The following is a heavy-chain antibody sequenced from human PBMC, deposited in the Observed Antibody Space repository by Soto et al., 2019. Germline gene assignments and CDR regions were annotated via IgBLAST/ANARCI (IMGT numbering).Heavy chain of an antibody. CDR3: ARGLGVFWSCYELRYWYAF. J-gene: IGHJ4*02. CDR2: MNPNSGNT. CDR1: GYTFTSYD. Sequence: ASVKVSCKASGYTFTSYDINWVRQATGQGLEWMGWMNPNSGNTGYAQKFQGRVTMTRNTSISTAYMELSSLRSEDTAVYYCARGLGVFWSCYELRYWYAFWGRGSLVTVSS. D-gene: IGHD3-3*01. V-gene: IGHV1-8*01.